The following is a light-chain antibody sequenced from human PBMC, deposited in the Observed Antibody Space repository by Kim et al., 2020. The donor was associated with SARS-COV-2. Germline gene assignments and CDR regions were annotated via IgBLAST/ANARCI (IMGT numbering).Light chain of an antibody. CDR1: SSDVGGYNY. V-gene: IGLV2-11*01. J-gene: IGLJ2*01. Sequence: GHSVPISCTGTSSDVGGYNYVSWYQHHPGKAPKLIIYYVSKRPSGVPDRFSGSKSGNTASLTVSGLQAEDEADYYCCSYAGRYTSVFGGGTQLTVL. CDR2: YVS. CDR3: CSYAGRYTSV.